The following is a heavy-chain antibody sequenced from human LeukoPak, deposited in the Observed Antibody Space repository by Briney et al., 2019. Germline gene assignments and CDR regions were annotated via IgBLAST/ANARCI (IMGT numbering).Heavy chain of an antibody. D-gene: IGHD3-22*01. CDR1: GGTFSSYA. Sequence: SVKVSCKAFGGTFSSYAISWVRQAPGQGLEWMGGIIPIFGTANYAQKFQGRVTITADESTSTAYMELSSLRSEDTAVYYCARADYYDSSGYWITFDYWGQGTLVTVSS. CDR3: ARADYYDSSGYWITFDY. J-gene: IGHJ4*02. CDR2: IIPIFGTA. V-gene: IGHV1-69*13.